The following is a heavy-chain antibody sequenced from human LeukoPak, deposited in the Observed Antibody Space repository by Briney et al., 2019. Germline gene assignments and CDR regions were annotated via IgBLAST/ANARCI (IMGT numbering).Heavy chain of an antibody. Sequence: ASVKVSCKASGYTFTSYSISWVRQAPGQGLEWMGWISAYNGNTNYAQKLQGRVTMTTDTSTSTAYMELRSLRSDDTAVYYCARDLLWFGELPGAFDIWGQGTMVTVSS. CDR1: GYTFTSYS. V-gene: IGHV1-18*01. D-gene: IGHD3-10*01. J-gene: IGHJ3*02. CDR2: ISAYNGNT. CDR3: ARDLLWFGELPGAFDI.